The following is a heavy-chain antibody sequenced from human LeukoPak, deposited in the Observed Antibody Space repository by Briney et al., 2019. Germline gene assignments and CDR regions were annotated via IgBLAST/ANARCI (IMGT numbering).Heavy chain of an antibody. Sequence: SETLSLTCAVSGYSISSGYYWGWIRQPPGKGLEWIGSIYHSGSTYYNPSLKSRVTISVDTSKNQFSLKLSSVTAADTAVYYCARLQDFDYWGQGTLVTVSS. D-gene: IGHD4-11*01. CDR1: GYSISSGYY. J-gene: IGHJ4*02. V-gene: IGHV4-38-2*01. CDR2: IYHSGST. CDR3: ARLQDFDY.